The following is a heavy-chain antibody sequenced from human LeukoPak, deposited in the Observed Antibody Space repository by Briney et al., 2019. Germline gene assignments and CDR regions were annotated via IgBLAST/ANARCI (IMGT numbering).Heavy chain of an antibody. CDR1: GFTFDDYA. D-gene: IGHD6-19*01. J-gene: IGHJ4*02. Sequence: GGSLRLSCAASGFTFDDYAMHWVRQAPEKGLEWVSGISWNSGSIGYADSVKGRFTISRDNAKNSLYLQMDSLRAEDTALYYCAKASGDGWYVFDYWGQGTLVTVSS. CDR2: ISWNSGSI. V-gene: IGHV3-9*01. CDR3: AKASGDGWYVFDY.